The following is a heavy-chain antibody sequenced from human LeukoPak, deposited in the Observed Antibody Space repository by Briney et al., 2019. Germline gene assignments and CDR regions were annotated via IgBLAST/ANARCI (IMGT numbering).Heavy chain of an antibody. CDR3: AREDDILTGYFDY. CDR1: GGSISSYY. Sequence: PSETLSLTCTVSGGSISSYYWSWIRQHPGKGLEWIGYIYYSGSTYYNPSLKSRVTISVDTSKNQFSLKLSSVTAADTAVYYCAREDDILTGYFDYWGQGTLVTVSS. CDR2: IYYSGST. D-gene: IGHD3-9*01. J-gene: IGHJ4*02. V-gene: IGHV4-59*06.